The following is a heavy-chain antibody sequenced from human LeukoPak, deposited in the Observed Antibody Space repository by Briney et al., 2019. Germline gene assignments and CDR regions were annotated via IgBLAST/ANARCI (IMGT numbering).Heavy chain of an antibody. CDR3: ARGRVSTKRITMVRGIILDYYYGMDV. D-gene: IGHD3-10*01. Sequence: PGRSLRLSCAASGFTFSSYGMHWVRQAPGKGLEWVAVIWYDGSNIYYADSVKGRFTISRDNSKNTLYLQMNSLRAGDTAVYYCARGRVSTKRITMVRGIILDYYYGMDVWGQGTTVTVSS. J-gene: IGHJ6*02. V-gene: IGHV3-33*01. CDR2: IWYDGSNI. CDR1: GFTFSSYG.